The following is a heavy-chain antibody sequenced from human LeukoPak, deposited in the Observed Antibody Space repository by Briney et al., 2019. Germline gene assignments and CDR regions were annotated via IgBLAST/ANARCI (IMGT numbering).Heavy chain of an antibody. CDR3: AKGLYCGGDCYSGGFDY. D-gene: IGHD2-21*01. V-gene: IGHV3-23*01. CDR1: GFTFSSYA. CDR2: ISGSGGST. J-gene: IGHJ4*02. Sequence: GGSLRLSCAASGFTFSSYAMSWVRQAPGKGLEWVSAISGSGGSTYYADSVKGRFTISRDNSKNTLYLQMNSLRAEDTAVYYCAKGLYCGGDCYSGGFDYWGQGTLVTVSS.